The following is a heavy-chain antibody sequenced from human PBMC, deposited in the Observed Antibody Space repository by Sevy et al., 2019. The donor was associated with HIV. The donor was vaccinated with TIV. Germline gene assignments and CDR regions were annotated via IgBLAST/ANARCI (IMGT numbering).Heavy chain of an antibody. D-gene: IGHD3-3*01. CDR3: ARAGVQFLEWLSGCMDV. Sequence: GGSLRLSCAASEFTFSSYAMHWVRQAPGKGLEWVAVISYDGSSKYYADSVKGRFTISRDNSKNTLYLKMNSRRADDTAVYYCARAGVQFLEWLSGCMDVWGHGPTVTVSS. CDR2: ISYDGSSK. J-gene: IGHJ6*02. V-gene: IGHV3-30*04. CDR1: EFTFSSYA.